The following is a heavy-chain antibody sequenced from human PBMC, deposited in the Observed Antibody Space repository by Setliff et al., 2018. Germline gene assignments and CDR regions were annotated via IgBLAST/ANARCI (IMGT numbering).Heavy chain of an antibody. CDR1: GGSISSSSYY. Sequence: LSLTCTVSGGSISSSSYYWGWIRQPPGKGLEWIGSIYYSGSTYYNPSFKSRVTISVDTSKNQFSLKLSSVTAADTAVYYCARPNYYDSSGYYSYYFDYWGQGTLVTAPQ. D-gene: IGHD3-22*01. CDR3: ARPNYYDSSGYYSYYFDY. V-gene: IGHV4-39*01. CDR2: IYYSGST. J-gene: IGHJ4*02.